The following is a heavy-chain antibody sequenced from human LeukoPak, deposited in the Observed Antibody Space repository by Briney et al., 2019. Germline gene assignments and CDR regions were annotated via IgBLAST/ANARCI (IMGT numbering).Heavy chain of an antibody. V-gene: IGHV4-4*07. D-gene: IGHD2-2*01. Sequence: KPSDTLSLTCTLSAGSISSYYWSSIRHPAGKGLEWIGRIYTSGTTNYNPSLKSRVTMSVDTSKNQFSLKLSSVTAADTAVYYCARDRMVVVVPAELGALGMHYYMDVWGKGTTVTVSS. J-gene: IGHJ6*03. CDR3: ARDRMVVVVPAELGALGMHYYMDV. CDR2: IYTSGTT. CDR1: AGSISSYY.